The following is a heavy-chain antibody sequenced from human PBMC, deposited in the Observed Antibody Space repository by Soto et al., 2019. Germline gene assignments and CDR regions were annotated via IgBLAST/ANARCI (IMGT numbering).Heavy chain of an antibody. Sequence: LRLSCAASGFTLNTYGMYWVRQAPGKGLEWVSNIRSSGRSINYADSVKGRFTISRDNAKNSLYLQMNSLRAEDTAVYYCTRVRDSNDYWGQGTLVTVSS. CDR2: IRSSGRSI. CDR3: TRVRDSNDY. V-gene: IGHV3-48*03. CDR1: GFTLNTYG. J-gene: IGHJ4*02. D-gene: IGHD3-22*01.